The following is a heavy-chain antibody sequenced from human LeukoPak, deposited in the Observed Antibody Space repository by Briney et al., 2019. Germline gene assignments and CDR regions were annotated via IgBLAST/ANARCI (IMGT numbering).Heavy chain of an antibody. CDR2: ISSNGGST. J-gene: IGHJ4*02. CDR1: GFTFSSYA. V-gene: IGHV3-64*01. CDR3: ARGGSGYCSSTSCFGFDY. D-gene: IGHD2-2*01. Sequence: GGSLRLSCAASGFTFSSYAMHWVRQAPGKGLEYASAISSNGGSTYYANSVKGRFTISRDNSKNTLYLQMGSLRAEDMAVYYCARGGSGYCSSTSCFGFDYWGQGTLVTVSS.